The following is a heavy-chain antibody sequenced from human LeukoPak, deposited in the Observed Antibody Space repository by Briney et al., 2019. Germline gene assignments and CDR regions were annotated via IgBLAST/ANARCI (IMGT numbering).Heavy chain of an antibody. V-gene: IGHV3-30*02. J-gene: IGHJ4*02. CDR2: IRYDGSNK. Sequence: GGSLRLSCAASGFTFSSYGMHWVRQAPGKGLEWVAFIRYDGSNKYYADSVKGRFTISRDNSKNTLYLQMNSLRAEDTAVYYCARDLYYYDSSGYYNLGYWGQGTLVTVSS. D-gene: IGHD3-22*01. CDR1: GFTFSSYG. CDR3: ARDLYYYDSSGYYNLGY.